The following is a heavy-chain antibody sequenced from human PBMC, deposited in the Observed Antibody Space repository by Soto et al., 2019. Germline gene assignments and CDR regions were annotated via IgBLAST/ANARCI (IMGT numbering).Heavy chain of an antibody. J-gene: IGHJ1*01. CDR1: GFTFSSYA. CDR3: ARGRIAAAVAEYFQH. Sequence: GGSLRLSCAASGFTFSSYAMHWVRQAPGKGLEWVAVISYDGSNKYYADSVKGRFTISRDNSKNTLYLQMNSLRAEDTAVYYCARGRIAAAVAEYFQHWGQGTLVTV. V-gene: IGHV3-30-3*01. D-gene: IGHD6-13*01. CDR2: ISYDGSNK.